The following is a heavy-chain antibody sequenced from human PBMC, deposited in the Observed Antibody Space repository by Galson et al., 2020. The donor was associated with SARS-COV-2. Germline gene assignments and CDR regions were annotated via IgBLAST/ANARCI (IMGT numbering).Heavy chain of an antibody. V-gene: IGHV3-74*01. CDR2: INSDGNIT. CDR1: GFTFSTYW. J-gene: IGHJ4*02. D-gene: IGHD1-26*01. CDR3: TATRAY. Sequence: GGSLRLSCAASGFTFSTYWMHWVRQAPGKGLVWVSRINSDGNITSYADSVKGRFTISRDNAKNTLFLQMNSLRVEGTAVYYCTATRAYWGQGTLVTVSS.